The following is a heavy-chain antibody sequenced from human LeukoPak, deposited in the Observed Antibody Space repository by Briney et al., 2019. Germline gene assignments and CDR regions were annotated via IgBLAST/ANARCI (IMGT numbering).Heavy chain of an antibody. V-gene: IGHV3-33*08. CDR3: ARDSNTGTTPLA. D-gene: IGHD1-7*01. Sequence: GRSLRLSCAASGFTFSSYAMHWVRQAPGKGLEWVAVIWYDGSNKYYADSVKGRFTISRDNSKNTLYLQMNSLRAEDTAVYYCARDSNTGTTPLAWGQGTLVTVSS. CDR1: GFTFSSYA. J-gene: IGHJ5*02. CDR2: IWYDGSNK.